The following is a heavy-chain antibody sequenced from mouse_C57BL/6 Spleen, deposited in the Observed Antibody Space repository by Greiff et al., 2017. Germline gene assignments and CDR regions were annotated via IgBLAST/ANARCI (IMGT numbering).Heavy chain of an antibody. CDR2: IHPNSGST. Sequence: QVQLQQPGAELVKPGASVKLSCKASGYTFTSYWMHWVKQRPGQGLEWIGMIHPNSGSTNYNEKFKSKATLTVDKSSSTAYMQLSSLTSEDSAVYYCAREEDGYFSFAYWGQGTLVTVSA. CDR1: GYTFTSYW. D-gene: IGHD2-3*01. J-gene: IGHJ3*01. CDR3: AREEDGYFSFAY. V-gene: IGHV1-64*01.